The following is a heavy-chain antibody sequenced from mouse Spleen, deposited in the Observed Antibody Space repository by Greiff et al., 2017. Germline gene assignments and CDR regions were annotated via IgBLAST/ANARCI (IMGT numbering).Heavy chain of an antibody. V-gene: IGHV5-16*01. CDR2: INYDGSST. CDR3: ARSYYYGSSHFDY. CDR1: GFTFSDYY. Sequence: EVMLVESEGGLVQPGSSMKLSCTASGFTFSDYYMAWVRQVPEKGLEWVANINYDGSSTYYLDSLKSRFIISRDNAKNILYLQMSSLKSEDTATYYCARSYYYGSSHFDYWGQGTTLTVSS. D-gene: IGHD1-1*01. J-gene: IGHJ2*01.